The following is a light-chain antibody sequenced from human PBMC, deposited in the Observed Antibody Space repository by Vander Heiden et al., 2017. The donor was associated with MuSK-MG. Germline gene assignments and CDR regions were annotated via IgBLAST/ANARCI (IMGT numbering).Light chain of an antibody. CDR2: DAS. Sequence: EIVLTQSPATQSLSPGERATLSCRASQSVSSYLAWYQQKPGQAPRLLIYDASNRATGIPARFSGSGPGTDFTLTISSLEPEDFAVYYCQQRSNWPYTFGQGTKLEIK. CDR1: QSVSSY. J-gene: IGKJ2*01. V-gene: IGKV3D-11*02. CDR3: QQRSNWPYT.